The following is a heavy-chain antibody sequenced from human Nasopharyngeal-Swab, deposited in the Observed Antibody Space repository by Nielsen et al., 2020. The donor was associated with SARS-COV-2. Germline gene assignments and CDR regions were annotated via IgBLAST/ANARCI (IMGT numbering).Heavy chain of an antibody. CDR2: ISYDGSNK. CDR3: AKDYYDSSSYYYPLRFDY. CDR1: GFTFSSYG. J-gene: IGHJ4*02. V-gene: IGHV3-30*18. D-gene: IGHD3-22*01. Sequence: GESLKISCAASGFTFSSYGMHWVRQAPGKGLEWVAVISYDGSNKYYADSVKGRFTISRDNSKNTLYLQMNSLRAEDTAVYYCAKDYYDSSSYYYPLRFDYWGQGTLVTVSS.